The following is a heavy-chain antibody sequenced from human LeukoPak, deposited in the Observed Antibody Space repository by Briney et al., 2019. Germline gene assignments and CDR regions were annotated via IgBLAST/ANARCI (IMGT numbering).Heavy chain of an antibody. J-gene: IGHJ4*02. Sequence: SVKVSYKASGGTFNSYAISWVRQAPGQGREWMGGIIPIFGIADYAQKFQGRVTITADKSTSTAYMELSSLRSEDTAVYYCASPGGYSYGRDGFDYWGQGTLVTVSS. D-gene: IGHD5-18*01. V-gene: IGHV1-69*17. CDR1: GGTFNSYA. CDR2: IIPIFGIA. CDR3: ASPGGYSYGRDGFDY.